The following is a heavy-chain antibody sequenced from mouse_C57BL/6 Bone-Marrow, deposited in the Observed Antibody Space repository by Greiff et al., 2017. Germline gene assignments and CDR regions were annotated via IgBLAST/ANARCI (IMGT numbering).Heavy chain of an antibody. D-gene: IGHD1-1*01. CDR1: GYTFTSYG. CDR2: IYPRSGNT. CDR3: ARSKYDGSSYWFAY. J-gene: IGHJ3*01. Sequence: VQLQQSGAELARPGASVKLSCKASGYTFTSYGISWVKQRTGQGLEWIGEIYPRSGNTYYNEKFKGKATLTADKSSSTAYMELRSLTSEDSAVYFCARSKYDGSSYWFAYWGQGTLVTVSA. V-gene: IGHV1-81*01.